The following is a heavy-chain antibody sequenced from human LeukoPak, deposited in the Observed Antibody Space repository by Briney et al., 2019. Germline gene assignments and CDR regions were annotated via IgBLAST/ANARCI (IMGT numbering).Heavy chain of an antibody. CDR1: GGSISSGGYY. J-gene: IGHJ3*02. CDR2: IYYSGGT. V-gene: IGHV4-31*03. CDR3: ATVGALAFDI. Sequence: SETLSLTCTVSGGSISSGGYYWSWIRQHPGKGLEWVGYIYYSGGTYYNPSLKSRVTISVDTSKNQFSLKLSSVTAADTAVYYCATVGALAFDIWGQGTMVTVSS.